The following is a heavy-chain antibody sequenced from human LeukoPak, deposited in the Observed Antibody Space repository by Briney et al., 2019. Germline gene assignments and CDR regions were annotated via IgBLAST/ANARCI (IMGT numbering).Heavy chain of an antibody. Sequence: GGSLRLSCAASGFTFSSYSMNWVRQAPGKGLEWVSYISSSSTIYYADSVKGRFTISRDNAKNSLYLQMNSLRAEDTAVYYCARGTHGMDVWGQGTTVTVSS. V-gene: IGHV3-48*04. CDR2: ISSSSTI. CDR1: GFTFSSYS. CDR3: ARGTHGMDV. J-gene: IGHJ6*02.